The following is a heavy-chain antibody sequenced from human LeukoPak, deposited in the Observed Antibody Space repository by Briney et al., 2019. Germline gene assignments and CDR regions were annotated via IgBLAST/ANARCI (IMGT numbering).Heavy chain of an antibody. CDR1: GFTFSSYG. V-gene: IGHV3-33*01. J-gene: IGHJ4*02. Sequence: GRSLRLSCAASGFTFSSYGMHWVRQAPGKGLEWVAVIWYDGSNKYYADSVKGRLTISRDNSKNTLYLQMNSLRAEDTAVYYCARDDYGDYYFDYWGQGTLVTVSS. D-gene: IGHD4-17*01. CDR3: ARDDYGDYYFDY. CDR2: IWYDGSNK.